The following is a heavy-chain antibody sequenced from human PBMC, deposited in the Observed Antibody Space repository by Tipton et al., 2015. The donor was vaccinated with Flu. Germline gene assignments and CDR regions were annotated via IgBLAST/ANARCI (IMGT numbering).Heavy chain of an antibody. CDR1: GYSFIDYY. V-gene: IGHV1-2*02. CDR3: ARLRRLILDPFDP. Sequence: QLVQSGAEVKKPGASVKVSCKASGYSFIDYYVHWVRQAPGQGLEWMGWINPNSGDTKYAQKFQGRVTMTTDTSVTTAYMELSRLTSDDTAMYYCARLRRLILDPFDPWGQGTLVTVSS. J-gene: IGHJ5*02. CDR2: INPNSGDT. D-gene: IGHD3-22*01.